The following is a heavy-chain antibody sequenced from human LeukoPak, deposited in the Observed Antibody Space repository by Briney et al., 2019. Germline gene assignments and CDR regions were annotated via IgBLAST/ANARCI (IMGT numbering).Heavy chain of an antibody. J-gene: IGHJ6*02. CDR3: ARGNVVVAALTLGYYYGMDV. Sequence: ASVKVSCKASGYTFTSYDINWVRQATGQGLEWMGWMNPNSGNTGYAQKFQGRVTMTRNTPISTAYMELSSLRSEDTAVYYCARGNVVVAALTLGYYYGMDVWGQGTTVTVSS. CDR2: MNPNSGNT. D-gene: IGHD2-15*01. V-gene: IGHV1-8*01. CDR1: GYTFTSYD.